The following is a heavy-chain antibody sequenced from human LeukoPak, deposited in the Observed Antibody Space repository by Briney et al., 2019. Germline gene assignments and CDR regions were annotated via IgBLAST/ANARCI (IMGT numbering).Heavy chain of an antibody. Sequence: PGGSLRLSCAASGFTFSSYSMNWVRQAPGKGLEWVSSISSSSSYIYYADSVKGRFTISRGNAKNSLYLQMNSLRAEDTAVYYCAREYSGYDRPFDYWGQGTLVTVSS. J-gene: IGHJ4*02. V-gene: IGHV3-21*01. CDR1: GFTFSSYS. D-gene: IGHD5-12*01. CDR3: AREYSGYDRPFDY. CDR2: ISSSSSYI.